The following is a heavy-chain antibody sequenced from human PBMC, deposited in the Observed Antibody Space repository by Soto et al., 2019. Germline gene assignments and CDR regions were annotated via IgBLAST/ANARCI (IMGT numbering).Heavy chain of an antibody. CDR1: GGSFSGYY. CDR3: ARTGGMDV. V-gene: IGHV4-34*01. J-gene: IGHJ6*02. Sequence: SETLSLTCAVYGGSFSGYYWSWLRQPPGKGPEWIGEINYSGSTKYNPSLESRVTISVDTSKNQFSLKLNSASAADTAVYYCARTGGMDVWSQGATVTVSS. CDR2: INYSGST.